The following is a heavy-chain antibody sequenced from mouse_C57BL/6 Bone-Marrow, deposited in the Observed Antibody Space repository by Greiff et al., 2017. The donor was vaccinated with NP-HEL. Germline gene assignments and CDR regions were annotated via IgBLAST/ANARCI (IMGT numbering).Heavy chain of an antibody. CDR2: IYPGNGDT. V-gene: IGHV1-12*01. J-gene: IGHJ1*03. CDR1: GYTFTSYN. Sequence: LQESGAELVRPGASVKMSCKASGYTFTSYNMHWVKQTPRQGLEWIGAIYPGNGDTSYNQKFKGKATLTVDKSSSTAYMQLSSLTSEDSEVYFCAGTTRGYFDVWGTGTTVTVSS. D-gene: IGHD2-12*01. CDR3: AGTTRGYFDV.